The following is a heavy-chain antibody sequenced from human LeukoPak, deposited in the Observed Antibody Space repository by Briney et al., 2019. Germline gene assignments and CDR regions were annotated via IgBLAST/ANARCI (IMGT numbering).Heavy chain of an antibody. V-gene: IGHV1-18*01. Sequence: ASVKVSCKASGYTFTIYGIGWVRQAPGQGLEWMGWISAYDGNTNYTQKFQGRGTMTTDTATSTAHMEVKSLTSDDTAVYYCARGGVSNSWYRSPDYWGQGTLVTVSS. J-gene: IGHJ4*02. D-gene: IGHD6-13*01. CDR1: GYTFTIYG. CDR2: ISAYDGNT. CDR3: ARGGVSNSWYRSPDY.